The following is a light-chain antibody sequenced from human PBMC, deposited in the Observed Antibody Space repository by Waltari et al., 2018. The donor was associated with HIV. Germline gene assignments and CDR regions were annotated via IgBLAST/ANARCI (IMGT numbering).Light chain of an antibody. CDR3: SSYTSGSVV. J-gene: IGLJ2*01. CDR1: SSDVGDYNY. CDR2: EVS. Sequence: QSALTQPASVSGSPGQSITISCTGTSSDVGDYNYVSWYQQHPGKAPKLMIYEVSNRTSVVSTRCSGSKSGNTASLTISGLQAEDEADYYCSSYTSGSVVFGGGTKLTVL. V-gene: IGLV2-14*01.